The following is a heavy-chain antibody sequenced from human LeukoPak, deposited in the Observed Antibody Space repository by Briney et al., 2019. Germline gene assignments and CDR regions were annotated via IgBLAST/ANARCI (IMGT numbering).Heavy chain of an antibody. Sequence: GGSLRLSCAASGFTFSSYSMNWVRQAPGKGLEWVSSISSSSSHLNYADSVRGRFTISRDNAKNSLYLQMNSLRVEDTAVYYCARNSGSYPFDYWGQGTLVTVSS. CDR2: ISSSSSHL. CDR3: ARNSGSYPFDY. J-gene: IGHJ4*02. CDR1: GFTFSSYS. V-gene: IGHV3-21*01. D-gene: IGHD1-26*01.